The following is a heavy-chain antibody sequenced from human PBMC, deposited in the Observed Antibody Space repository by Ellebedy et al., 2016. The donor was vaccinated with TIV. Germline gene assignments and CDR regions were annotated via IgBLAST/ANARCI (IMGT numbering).Heavy chain of an antibody. Sequence: AASVKVSCKASGYSFTGYYIHWVRQAPGQGLEWMGWINPDRGDTKYPQSFQVRVSITRDMSSSTAYMELSGLTSDDTAIYYCAKDRFPYYDSSGTTGYFDCWGQGTLVTVSS. CDR3: AKDRFPYYDSSGTTGYFDC. D-gene: IGHD3-22*01. J-gene: IGHJ4*02. CDR1: GYSFTGYY. V-gene: IGHV1-2*02. CDR2: INPDRGDT.